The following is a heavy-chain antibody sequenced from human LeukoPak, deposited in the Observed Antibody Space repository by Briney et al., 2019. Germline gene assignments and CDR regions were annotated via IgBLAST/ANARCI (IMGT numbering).Heavy chain of an antibody. CDR3: ARDPIGYCSSTSCSPR. CDR1: GFTFSSYL. CDR2: IKQDGSEK. D-gene: IGHD2-2*01. J-gene: IGHJ4*02. V-gene: IGHV3-7*01. Sequence: TGGSLRPSCAASGFTFSSYLMSWVRQAPGKGLEWVANIKQDGSEKYYVDSVKGRFTISRDNAKNSLYLQMNSLRAEDTAVYYCARDPIGYCSSTSCSPRWGQGTLVTVSS.